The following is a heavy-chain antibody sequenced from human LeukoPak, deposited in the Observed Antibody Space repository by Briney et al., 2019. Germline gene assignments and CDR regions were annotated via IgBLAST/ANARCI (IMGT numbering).Heavy chain of an antibody. CDR1: GFTFSGYG. V-gene: IGHV3-33*01. Sequence: GGSLRLSCAASGFTFSGYGIHLVRQAPGKGLEGVPFLSYDGNNKFYPDSVKCRFTISRDNSETTLHLQMNSLKDEDTAVYYCARGLYKNGWYYFDYWGQGTLVTVSS. J-gene: IGHJ4*02. D-gene: IGHD6-19*01. CDR3: ARGLYKNGWYYFDY. CDR2: LSYDGNNK.